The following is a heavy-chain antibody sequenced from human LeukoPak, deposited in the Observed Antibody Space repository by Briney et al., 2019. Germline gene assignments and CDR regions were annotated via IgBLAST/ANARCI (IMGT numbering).Heavy chain of an antibody. CDR1: GYTLTELS. J-gene: IGHJ4*02. D-gene: IGHD6-19*01. CDR3: ATDRRWMVRYLDY. V-gene: IGHV1-24*01. Sequence: ASVKVSCKVPGYTLTELSMHWKRHAPGKGLEWMGGFDPEDGETIYAQKFQGRVTMTEDTSTDTAYMELSSLRSEDTAVYYCATDRRWMVRYLDYWGQGTLVTVSS. CDR2: FDPEDGET.